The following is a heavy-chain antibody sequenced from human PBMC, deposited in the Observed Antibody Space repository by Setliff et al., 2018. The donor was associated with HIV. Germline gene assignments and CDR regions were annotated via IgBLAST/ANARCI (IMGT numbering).Heavy chain of an antibody. V-gene: IGHV3-23*01. CDR1: SSSSYY. D-gene: IGHD3-9*01. J-gene: IGHJ4*02. CDR3: AKSHYDGLTGYYRDYFDY. CDR2: IRDSGVSI. Sequence: SSSSYYWGWIRQPPGRGLEWVSGIRDSGVSIYYADSVMGRFTISRDNSKNTLYLQMNSLRVEDTALYYCAKSHYDGLTGYYRDYFDYWGQGTLVTVSS.